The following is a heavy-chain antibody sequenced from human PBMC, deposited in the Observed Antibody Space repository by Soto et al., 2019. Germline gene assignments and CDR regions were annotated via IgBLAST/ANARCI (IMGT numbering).Heavy chain of an antibody. V-gene: IGHV3-74*01. CDR3: ARGSVRFLEWSTPGGYYYYYYMDV. Sequence: PGGSLRLSCAASGFTFSSYWMHWVRQAPGKGLVWVSRINSDGSSTSYADSVKGRFTISRDNAKNTLYLQMNSLRAEDTAVYYCARGSVRFLEWSTPGGYYYYYYMDVWGKGTTVTVSS. J-gene: IGHJ6*03. CDR1: GFTFSSYW. CDR2: INSDGSST. D-gene: IGHD3-3*01.